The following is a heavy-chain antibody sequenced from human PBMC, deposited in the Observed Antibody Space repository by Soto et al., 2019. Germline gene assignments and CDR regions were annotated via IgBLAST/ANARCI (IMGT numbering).Heavy chain of an antibody. CDR3: ARGLYSAQAFFDY. V-gene: IGHV1-2*02. J-gene: IGHJ4*02. CDR2: INPNSGDT. D-gene: IGHD1-26*01. CDR1: GYTFTGYY. Sequence: ASVKVSCKTSGYTFTGYYMHWLRQTPGQGFEWMGWINPNSGDTNYPPKFQGRVTMTGDTSISTAYMELSRLRSDDTAVYFCARGLYSAQAFFDYRGQGTLVTVSS.